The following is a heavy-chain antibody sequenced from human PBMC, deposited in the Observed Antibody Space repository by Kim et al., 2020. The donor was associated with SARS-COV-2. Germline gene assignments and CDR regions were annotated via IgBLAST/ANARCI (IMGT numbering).Heavy chain of an antibody. Sequence: YAQKFQGRGTMNRDTSTRTVYMGLSSLRSEDTAVYYCARGAYFAAYYMDVWGKGTTVTVSS. CDR3: ARGAYFAAYYMDV. J-gene: IGHJ6*03. V-gene: IGHV1-46*01. D-gene: IGHD2-21*01.